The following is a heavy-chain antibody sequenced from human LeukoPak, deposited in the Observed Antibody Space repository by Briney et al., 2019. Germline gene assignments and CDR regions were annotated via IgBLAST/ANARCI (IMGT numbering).Heavy chain of an antibody. J-gene: IGHJ4*02. CDR2: INPNSGGT. CDR3: ARDKGYDSSGYDIGY. D-gene: IGHD3-22*01. CDR1: GYTFTGYY. Sequence: ASVKVSCKASGYTFTGYYMHWVRQAPGQGLEWMGWINPNSGGTNYAQKLQGRVTMTRDTSISTAYMELSRLRSDDTAVYYCARDKGYDSSGYDIGYWGQGTLVTVSS. V-gene: IGHV1-2*02.